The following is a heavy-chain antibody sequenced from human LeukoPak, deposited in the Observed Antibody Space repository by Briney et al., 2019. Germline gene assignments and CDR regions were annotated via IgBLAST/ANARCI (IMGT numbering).Heavy chain of an antibody. D-gene: IGHD6-6*01. CDR1: GFTFSSYA. CDR2: ISYDGSNK. Sequence: PGGSLRLSCPASGFTFSSYAMHWVRQAPGKGLEWVAVISYDGSNKYYADSVKCRFTISRDNSKNTLYLQMNSLRAEDTAVYYCARESSSSSEAYYYYYMDVWGKGTTVTVSS. V-gene: IGHV3-30*04. J-gene: IGHJ6*03. CDR3: ARESSSSSEAYYYYYMDV.